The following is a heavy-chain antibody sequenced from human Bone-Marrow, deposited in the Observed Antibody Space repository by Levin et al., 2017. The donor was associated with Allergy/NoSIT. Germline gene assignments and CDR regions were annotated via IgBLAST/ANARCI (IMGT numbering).Heavy chain of an antibody. CDR1: GGSFSGYY. D-gene: IGHD4-23*01. CDR2: INHSGST. Sequence: SSETLSLTCAVYGGSFSGYYWSWIRQPPGKGLEWIGEINHSGSTNYNPSLKSRVTISVDTSKNQFSLKLSSVTAADTAVYYCARDKHEPYGGNPIDYWGQGTLVTVSS. V-gene: IGHV4-34*01. J-gene: IGHJ4*02. CDR3: ARDKHEPYGGNPIDY.